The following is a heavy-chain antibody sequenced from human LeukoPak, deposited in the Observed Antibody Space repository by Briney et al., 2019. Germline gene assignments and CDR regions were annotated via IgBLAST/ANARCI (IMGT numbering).Heavy chain of an antibody. Sequence: SETLSLTCAVYGGSFSGYYWSWIRQPPGKGLEWIGEINHRGSTNYNPSLKSRVTISVDTSKNQFSLKLSSVTAADTAVYYCAREIAAARSAFDIWGQGTMVTVSS. CDR2: INHRGST. CDR3: AREIAAARSAFDI. V-gene: IGHV4-34*01. D-gene: IGHD6-13*01. CDR1: GGSFSGYY. J-gene: IGHJ3*02.